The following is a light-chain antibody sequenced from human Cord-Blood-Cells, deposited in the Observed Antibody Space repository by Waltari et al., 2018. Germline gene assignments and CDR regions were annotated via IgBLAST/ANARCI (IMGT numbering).Light chain of an antibody. CDR3: QQYDNLPLT. J-gene: IGKJ4*01. CDR1: QDISNY. CDR2: YAS. V-gene: IGKV1-33*01. Sequence: DIQMTQSPSSLSASVGDRVTITCQASQDISNYLNWYQQKPGKATKLLIYYASNLETGXPSRFSGSGSGTDFTFTISSLQPEDIATYYCQQYDNLPLTFGGGTKVEIK.